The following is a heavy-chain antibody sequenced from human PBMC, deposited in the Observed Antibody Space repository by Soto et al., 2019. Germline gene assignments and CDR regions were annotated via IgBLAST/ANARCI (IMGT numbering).Heavy chain of an antibody. V-gene: IGHV4-59*01. CDR2: IYYSGKT. Sequence: TQSRTCTGCGGSKSSYYWSWIRQTPGKGLEWIGYIYYSGKTYYNPSLKNRVTISVDASKSQFYLKLRSVTAADTAVYYCARGMSEEQIFYYFDYWGQGALVTVSS. CDR1: GGSKSSYY. J-gene: IGHJ4*02. D-gene: IGHD3-9*01. CDR3: ARGMSEEQIFYYFDY.